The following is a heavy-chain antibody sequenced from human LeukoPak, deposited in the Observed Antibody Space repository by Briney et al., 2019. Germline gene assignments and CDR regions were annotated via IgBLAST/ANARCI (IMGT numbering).Heavy chain of an antibody. D-gene: IGHD5-24*01. CDR2: ISAYNGDT. Sequence: ASVKVSCKASGYTFTSYGFSWVRQAPGRGLEWMGWISAYNGDTNYAQKVQGRVTMTTDTSTSTAYMELRSLRSDDAAVYYCARDSVAMSTIRDFGYWGQGTLSPSPQ. J-gene: IGHJ4*02. V-gene: IGHV1-18*01. CDR3: ARDSVAMSTIRDFGY. CDR1: GYTFTSYG.